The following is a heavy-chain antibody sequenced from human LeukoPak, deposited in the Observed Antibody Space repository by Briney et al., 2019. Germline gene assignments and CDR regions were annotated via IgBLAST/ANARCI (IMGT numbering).Heavy chain of an antibody. D-gene: IGHD4-17*01. CDR1: GYSISSGYY. J-gene: IGHJ4*02. Sequence: SETLSLTCTVSGYSISSGYYWGWIRQPPGRGLEWIASIYYRGSTHYNPSLASLKSRVTISGDTSKNQFSLKLSSVTALDTAVYYCARYGDRGLFDYWGQGTLVTVSS. CDR2: IYYRGST. V-gene: IGHV4-38-2*02. CDR3: ARYGDRGLFDY.